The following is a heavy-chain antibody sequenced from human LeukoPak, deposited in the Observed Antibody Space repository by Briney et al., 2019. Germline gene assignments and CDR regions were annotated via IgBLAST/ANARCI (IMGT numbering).Heavy chain of an antibody. D-gene: IGHD2-8*01. Sequence: GGSLRLSCAAADFTVGSNYMTWVRQAPGKGLEWVSVIYSGGKTFYADSVKGRFTISIDDSKNTLYLQINSMRAYDTAIYYCARDGDDTTNWWGQGTLVTVSS. CDR1: DFTVGSNY. V-gene: IGHV3-53*01. CDR2: IYSGGKT. CDR3: ARDGDDTTNW. J-gene: IGHJ4*02.